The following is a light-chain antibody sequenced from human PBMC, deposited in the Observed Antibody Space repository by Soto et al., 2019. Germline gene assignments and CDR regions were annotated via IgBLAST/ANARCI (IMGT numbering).Light chain of an antibody. CDR2: LAS. V-gene: IGKV2-28*01. CDR3: MQALQTSFT. J-gene: IGKJ3*01. CDR1: QSLLHRNGNSY. Sequence: DIVMTQSPLSLSVTPGEAASISCRCSQSLLHRNGNSYLDWYLQRPGQSPQLLISLASNRASGVPDRLGGGGSGTDFTLHISRVAAEDVGVYYCMQALQTSFTFGPVTKL.